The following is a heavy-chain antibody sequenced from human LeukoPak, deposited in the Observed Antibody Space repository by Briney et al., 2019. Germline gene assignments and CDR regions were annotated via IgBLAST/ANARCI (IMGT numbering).Heavy chain of an antibody. CDR1: GGTFSSYA. V-gene: IGHV1-69*05. D-gene: IGHD5-24*01. CDR2: IIPIFGTA. J-gene: IGHJ6*03. CDR3: AANSAHYYYYYMDV. Sequence: SVTVSCKASGGTFSSYAISWVRQAPGQGLEWMGGIIPIFGTANYAQKFQGRVTITTDESTSTAYMELSSLRSEDTAVYYCAANSAHYYYYYMDVWGKGTTVTVSS.